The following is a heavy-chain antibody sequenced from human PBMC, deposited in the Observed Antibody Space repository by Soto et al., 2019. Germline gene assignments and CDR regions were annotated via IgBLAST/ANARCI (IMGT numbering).Heavy chain of an antibody. D-gene: IGHD3-22*01. CDR3: ARVKNYYDNSPFDY. CDR2: IIPIFGTA. V-gene: IGHV1-69*13. Sequence: SVKVSCKASGGTFSSYAISWVRQAPGQGLERMGGIIPIFGTANYAQKFQGRVTITADESTSTAYMELSSLRSEDTAVYYCARVKNYYDNSPFDYWGQGTLVTVSS. CDR1: GGTFSSYA. J-gene: IGHJ4*02.